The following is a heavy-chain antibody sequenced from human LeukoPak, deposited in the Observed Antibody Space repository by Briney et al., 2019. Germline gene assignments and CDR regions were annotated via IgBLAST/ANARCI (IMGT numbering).Heavy chain of an antibody. CDR3: ARSLSPYYDVTSAYWVWGY. Sequence: SETLSLTCGVSGESFSGYYWSWLRQPPGKGLEWIGEIYNSGDTNYNPSFETRVTMSVDASKNQFSLKVKSVTAADGAVYYCARSLSPYYDVTSAYWVWGYWGQGTLV. J-gene: IGHJ4*02. CDR1: GESFSGYY. D-gene: IGHD3-3*01. CDR2: IYNSGDT. V-gene: IGHV4-34*01.